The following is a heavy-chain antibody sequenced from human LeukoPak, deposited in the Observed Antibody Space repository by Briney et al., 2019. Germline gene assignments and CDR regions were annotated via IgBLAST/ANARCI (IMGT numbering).Heavy chain of an antibody. Sequence: GGSLRLSCPASGFASSSYSMNWVSQPPGKGLEWVSSIISSSSYIYYADSVKGRFTISRDNAKNSLYLQMNSLRAEDTAVYYCASCEGYCSGGSCYFLGGMDVWGQGTTVTVSS. V-gene: IGHV3-21*01. D-gene: IGHD2-15*01. CDR2: IISSSSYI. CDR1: GFASSSYS. CDR3: ASCEGYCSGGSCYFLGGMDV. J-gene: IGHJ6*02.